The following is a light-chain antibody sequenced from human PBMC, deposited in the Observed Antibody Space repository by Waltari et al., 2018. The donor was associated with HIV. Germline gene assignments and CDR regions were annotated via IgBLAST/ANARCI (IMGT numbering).Light chain of an antibody. CDR2: VGS. V-gene: IGKV1-39*01. J-gene: IGKJ5*01. CDR3: KQTLQSPKT. Sequence: DIQLTQPPSSLPAPVGDRPPITCRAHRNVNNYLNWYQQTPGKAPRLLISVGSNLQSGVPERFSGSGSGTDFTLTVTSVQPEDVAIYYCKQTLQSPKTFGQGTRLEIK. CDR1: RNVNNY.